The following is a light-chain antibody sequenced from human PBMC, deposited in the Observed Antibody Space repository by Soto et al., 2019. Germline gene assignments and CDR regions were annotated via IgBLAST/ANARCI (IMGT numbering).Light chain of an antibody. V-gene: IGKV1-5*03. CDR3: QQYYSTPLT. Sequence: QSPSTLSASVGDIVTISCRASQTIDSWLAWYQQRPGKPPNLLIYKASTLASGVPSRFSGSGSGTEFTLTINSLQPDDFATYYCQQYYSTPLTFGGGTKVDIK. J-gene: IGKJ4*01. CDR1: QTIDSW. CDR2: KAS.